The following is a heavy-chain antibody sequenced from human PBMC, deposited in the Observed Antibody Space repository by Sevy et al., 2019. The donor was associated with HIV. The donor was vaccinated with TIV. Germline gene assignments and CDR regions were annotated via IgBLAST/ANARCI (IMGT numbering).Heavy chain of an antibody. CDR1: GGSISSYY. Sequence: SETLSLTCTVSGGSISSYYWSWIRQPPGKGLEWIGYIYYSGSTNYNPSLKSRVTISVDTSKNQSSLKLSSVTAADTAVYYCARAYYDFWSGHDYYYGMDVWGQGTTVTVSS. V-gene: IGHV4-59*01. J-gene: IGHJ6*02. CDR2: IYYSGST. CDR3: ARAYYDFWSGHDYYYGMDV. D-gene: IGHD3-3*01.